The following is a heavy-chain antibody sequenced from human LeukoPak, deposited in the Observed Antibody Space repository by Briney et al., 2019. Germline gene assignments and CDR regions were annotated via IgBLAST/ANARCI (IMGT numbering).Heavy chain of an antibody. V-gene: IGHV3-30-3*01. Sequence: SLRLSCAASGFTFSSYAMHWVRQAPDKGLEWLAVVSYGGSNIYYADSVKGRFTISRDNSENTLYLQMNSLRAEDTAVYYCAKDGGYFDWFGYFDYWGQGILVTVSS. CDR3: AKDGGYFDWFGYFDY. D-gene: IGHD3-9*01. CDR1: GFTFSSYA. CDR2: VSYGGSNI. J-gene: IGHJ4*02.